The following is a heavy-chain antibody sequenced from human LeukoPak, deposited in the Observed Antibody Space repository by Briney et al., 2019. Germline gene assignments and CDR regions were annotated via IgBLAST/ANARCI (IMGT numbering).Heavy chain of an antibody. J-gene: IGHJ4*02. CDR3: VRDLNWAFDY. CDR2: ISWNSGSI. V-gene: IGHV3-9*01. Sequence: PGRSLRLSCAASGFTFDDYAMHWVRQAPGKGLEWVSGISWNSGSIGYADSVKGRFTISRDNAKNSLYLQMNSLRDEDTAVYYCVRDLNWAFDYWGQGTLVTVSA. CDR1: GFTFDDYA. D-gene: IGHD7-27*01.